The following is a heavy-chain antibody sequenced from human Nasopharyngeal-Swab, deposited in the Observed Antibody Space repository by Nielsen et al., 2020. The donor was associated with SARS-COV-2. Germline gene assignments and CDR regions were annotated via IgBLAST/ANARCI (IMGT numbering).Heavy chain of an antibody. CDR2: INHSGST. CDR1: GGSFSGYY. Sequence: SETLSLICAVYGGSFSGYYWSWIRQPPGKGLEWIGEINHSGSTNYNPSLKSRVTISVDTSKNQFSLKLSSVTAADTAVYYCATESVGWYSTSAEYFQHWGQGTLVTVSS. CDR3: ATESVGWYSTSAEYFQH. J-gene: IGHJ1*01. D-gene: IGHD6-6*01. V-gene: IGHV4-34*01.